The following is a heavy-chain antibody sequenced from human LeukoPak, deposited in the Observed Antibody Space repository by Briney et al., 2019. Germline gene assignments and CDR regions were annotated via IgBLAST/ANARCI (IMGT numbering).Heavy chain of an antibody. Sequence: PGGSLRLSYAASGFTFSSYGMSWVRQAPGKGLEWVSAISGSGGSTYYADSVKGRFTISRDNSKNTLYLQMNSLRAEDTAVYYCAKGPSGSYYFDYWGQGTLVTVSS. V-gene: IGHV3-23*01. D-gene: IGHD1-26*01. J-gene: IGHJ4*02. CDR1: GFTFSSYG. CDR3: AKGPSGSYYFDY. CDR2: ISGSGGST.